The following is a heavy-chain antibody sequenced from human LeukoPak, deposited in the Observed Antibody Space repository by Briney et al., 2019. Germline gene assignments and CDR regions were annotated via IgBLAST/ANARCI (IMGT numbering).Heavy chain of an antibody. V-gene: IGHV4-34*01. CDR2: INHSGST. CDR3: ARVNSRVYADY. Sequence: PSETLSLTCAVYGGSFSGYYWSWIRQPPGKGLEWIGEINHSGSTNYNPSLKSRVTISVDTSKNQFSLKLSSVTAADTAVYYCARVNSRVYADYWGQGTLVTVSS. CDR1: GGSFSGYY. D-gene: IGHD5/OR15-5a*01. J-gene: IGHJ4*02.